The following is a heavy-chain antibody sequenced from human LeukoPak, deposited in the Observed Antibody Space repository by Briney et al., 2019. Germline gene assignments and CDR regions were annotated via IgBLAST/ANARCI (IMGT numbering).Heavy chain of an antibody. D-gene: IGHD3-16*01. CDR3: ARGAPVFPT. CDR1: GYTFTGYY. CDR2: INPNSGGA. J-gene: IGHJ5*02. V-gene: IGHV1-2*02. Sequence: ASVKVSCKASGYTFTGYYMHWVRQVPGQGLEWMGWINPNSGGATYALKFQGRVTMTRDTSTSTAFLEVSRPTSDDTAVYYCARGAPVFPTWGQGTLVTVSS.